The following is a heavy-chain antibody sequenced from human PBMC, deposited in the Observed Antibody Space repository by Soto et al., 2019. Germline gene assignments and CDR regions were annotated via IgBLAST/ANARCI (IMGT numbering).Heavy chain of an antibody. V-gene: IGHV3-7*01. J-gene: IGHJ4*02. D-gene: IGHD3-16*01. CDR2: IKQDGDKK. CDR3: ARDRMGDDYFDY. CDR1: GGDCSYFW. Sequence: GGSLRLSCAASGGDCSYFWMAWIRQAPGKGLEWVANIKQDGDKKYYVDSVEGRFTISRDNAKNSLYLQMDSLRAEDTALYFCARDRMGDDYFDYLGPGTQVTVSS.